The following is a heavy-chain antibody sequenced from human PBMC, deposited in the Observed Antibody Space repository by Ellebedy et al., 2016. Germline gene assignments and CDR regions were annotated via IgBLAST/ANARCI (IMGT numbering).Heavy chain of an antibody. V-gene: IGHV4-34*01. D-gene: IGHD2-2*01. Sequence: SETLSLXXAVYGGSFSGYYWSWIRQPPGKGLEWIGEINHSGSTNYNPSLKSRVTISVDTSKNQFSLKLSSVTAADTAVYYCARSAYCSSTSCYRRWYFQHWGQGTLVTVSS. CDR1: GGSFSGYY. CDR3: ARSAYCSSTSCYRRWYFQH. CDR2: INHSGST. J-gene: IGHJ1*01.